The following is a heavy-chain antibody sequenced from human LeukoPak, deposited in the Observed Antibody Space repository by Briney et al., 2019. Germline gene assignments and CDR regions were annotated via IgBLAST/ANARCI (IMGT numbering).Heavy chain of an antibody. V-gene: IGHV1-8*01. Sequence: ASVKVSCKASGYTFTNYDINWVRQATGQGLEWLGWMNPNSGNTGYAHKVQGSVTMTRNTSITTAYMELNGLRSEDTAIYYCSRGLRDSSGKEYFDYWGQGTLVTVSS. CDR2: MNPNSGNT. J-gene: IGHJ4*02. CDR1: GYTFTNYD. CDR3: SRGLRDSSGKEYFDY. D-gene: IGHD3-22*01.